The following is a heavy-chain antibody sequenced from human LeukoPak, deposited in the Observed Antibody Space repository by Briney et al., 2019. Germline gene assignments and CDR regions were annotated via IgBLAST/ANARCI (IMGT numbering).Heavy chain of an antibody. J-gene: IGHJ4*02. CDR2: INSDGSGT. CDR1: GFTFSTFW. D-gene: IGHD6-13*01. CDR3: ARDSESEAGDFDY. Sequence: GGSLRLSCAASGFTFSTFWMHWVRQAPGKGLVWVSRINSDGSGTLYADFVKGRFTISRDNAKNTLYLQMNSLRADDTAEYYCARDSESEAGDFDYWGQGTLVTVSS. V-gene: IGHV3-74*01.